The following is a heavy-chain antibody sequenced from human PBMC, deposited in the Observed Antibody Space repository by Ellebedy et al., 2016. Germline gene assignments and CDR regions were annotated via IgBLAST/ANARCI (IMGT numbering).Heavy chain of an antibody. CDR3: ARAPGGEVPDFDAFHI. J-gene: IGHJ3*02. CDR1: GYTFTSYG. CDR2: ISTYDGNT. V-gene: IGHV1-18*01. Sequence: ASVKVSCKASGYTFTSYGISWVRQAPGQGLEWMGWISTYDGNTNYAQNLQGRVTMTRDTSKSTAYMELSSLGSEDTAVYYCARAPGGEVPDFDAFHIWGQGTMVTVSS. D-gene: IGHD3-16*01.